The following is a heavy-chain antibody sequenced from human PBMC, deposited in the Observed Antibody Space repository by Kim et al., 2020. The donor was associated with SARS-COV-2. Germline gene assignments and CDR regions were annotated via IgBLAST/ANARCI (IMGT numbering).Heavy chain of an antibody. J-gene: IGHJ4*02. CDR1: GGSISSSSYY. D-gene: IGHD3-16*02. V-gene: IGHV4-39*01. Sequence: SETLSLTCTVSGGSISSSSYYWGWIRQPPGKGLEWIGSIYYSGSTYYNPSLKSRVTISVDTSKNQFSLKLSSVTAADTAVYYCARHRKGSYHSAYYFDYWGQGTLVTVSS. CDR2: IYYSGST. CDR3: ARHRKGSYHSAYYFDY.